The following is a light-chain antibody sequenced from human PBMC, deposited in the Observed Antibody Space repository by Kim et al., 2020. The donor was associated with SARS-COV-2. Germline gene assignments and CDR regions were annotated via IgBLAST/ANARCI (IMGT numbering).Light chain of an antibody. CDR1: NIGTKT. CDR2: YDT. CDR3: QVWDSTSDHLI. Sequence: SYELTQPPSVSVAPGNTARISCGADNIGTKTVHWYQQRPGQAPVKVIHYDTDRHSGIPERFSGATSGNTATLTISRVEAGDEADYYCQVWDSTSDHLIFG. V-gene: IGLV3-21*04. J-gene: IGLJ2*01.